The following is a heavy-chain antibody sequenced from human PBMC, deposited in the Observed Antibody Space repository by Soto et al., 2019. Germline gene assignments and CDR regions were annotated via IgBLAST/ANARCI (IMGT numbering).Heavy chain of an antibody. D-gene: IGHD1-1*01. V-gene: IGHV4-4*07. CDR1: GASISGFY. CDR2: IYATGTT. Sequence: SETLSLTCTVSGASISGFYCSWIRKSAGKGLEWIGRIYATGTTDYNPSLKSRVMMSVDTSKKQFSLKLRSVTAADTAVYYCVRDGTKTLREWFDPWGQ. J-gene: IGHJ5*02. CDR3: VRDGTKTLREWFDP.